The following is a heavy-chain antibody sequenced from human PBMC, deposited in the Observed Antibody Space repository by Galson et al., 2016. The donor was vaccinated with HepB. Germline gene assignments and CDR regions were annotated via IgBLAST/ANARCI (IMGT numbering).Heavy chain of an antibody. V-gene: IGHV5-51*01. Sequence: QSGAEVKKPGESLKISCKASGYSFISYWIGWVRQMPGEGLEWMGIIYPGDSDTRYSPSFEGQVTISADKSISTAYLQWSSLKASDTAMYYCARGQSSSWYKNYRDYWGQGTLVTVSS. D-gene: IGHD6-13*01. CDR2: IYPGDSDT. CDR3: ARGQSSSWYKNYRDY. J-gene: IGHJ4*02. CDR1: GYSFISYW.